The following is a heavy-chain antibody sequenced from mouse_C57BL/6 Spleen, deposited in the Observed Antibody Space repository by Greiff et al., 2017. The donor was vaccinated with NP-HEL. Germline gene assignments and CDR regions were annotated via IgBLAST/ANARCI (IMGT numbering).Heavy chain of an antibody. J-gene: IGHJ2*01. D-gene: IGHD1-1*01. CDR2: ISYDGSN. CDR1: GYSITSGYY. CDR3: AREGQGLLRN. Sequence: EVKLMESGPGLVKPSQSLSLTCSVTGYSITSGYYWNWIRQFPGNKLEWMGYISYDGSNNYNPSLKNRISITRDISKNQFFLKLNSVTTEDTATYYCAREGQGLLRNWGQGTTLTVSS. V-gene: IGHV3-6*01.